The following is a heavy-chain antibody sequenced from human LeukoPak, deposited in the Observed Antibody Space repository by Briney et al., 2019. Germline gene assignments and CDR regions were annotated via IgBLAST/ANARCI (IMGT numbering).Heavy chain of an antibody. CDR3: ARASGDYVF. V-gene: IGHV3-48*03. Sequence: GGSLRLSCAASGFTSSSYEMNWVRQAPGKGLEWVSYISSSGSTIYYADSVKGRFTISRDNAKNSLYLQMNSLRAEDTAVYYCARASGDYVFWGQGTLVTVSS. CDR2: ISSSGSTI. CDR1: GFTSSSYE. D-gene: IGHD4-17*01. J-gene: IGHJ4*02.